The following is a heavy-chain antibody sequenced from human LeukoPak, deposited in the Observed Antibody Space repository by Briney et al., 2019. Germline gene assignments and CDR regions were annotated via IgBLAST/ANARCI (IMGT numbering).Heavy chain of an antibody. V-gene: IGHV4-38-2*01. CDR3: ARHEEVGGPTSFDY. J-gene: IGHJ4*02. Sequence: PSETLSLTCAVSGYSISSGYYWGWIRQPPGQGLEWIGSIYHSGSTYYNPSLKSRVTISVDTSKNQFSLKLSSVTAADTAVYYCARHEEVGGPTSFDYWGQGTLVTVSS. CDR2: IYHSGST. D-gene: IGHD3-3*01. CDR1: GYSISSGYY.